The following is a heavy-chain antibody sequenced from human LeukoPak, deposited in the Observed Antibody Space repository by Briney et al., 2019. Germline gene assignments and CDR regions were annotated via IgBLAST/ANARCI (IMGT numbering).Heavy chain of an antibody. Sequence: SQTLSLTCTVSGGSISSGGSYWSWIRQLPGKGLERIGYVFHSGSSSYNPSLKSRVTISVDTSNNQFSLRLSSVTAADTAVYYCAREYCGTTSCLYFDYWGQGILVTVSS. V-gene: IGHV4-31*03. CDR2: VFHSGSS. CDR1: GGSISSGGSY. J-gene: IGHJ4*02. CDR3: AREYCGTTSCLYFDY. D-gene: IGHD2-2*01.